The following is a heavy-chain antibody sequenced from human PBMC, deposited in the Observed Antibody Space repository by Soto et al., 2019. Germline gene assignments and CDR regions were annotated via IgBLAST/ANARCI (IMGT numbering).Heavy chain of an antibody. J-gene: IGHJ4*02. CDR2: ISNSGST. D-gene: IGHD5-18*01. CDR1: GGSVTSDEDY. V-gene: IGHV4-30-4*01. Sequence: KTSETLSLTCTVSGGSVTSDEDYWTWIRQPPGKGLEWIGYISNSGSTGYNPSLKTRLSMSVDRSKNQFTLRLTSVTAADTAVYFCATESGSTYGYFDHWGQGTQVTVSS. CDR3: ATESGSTYGYFDH.